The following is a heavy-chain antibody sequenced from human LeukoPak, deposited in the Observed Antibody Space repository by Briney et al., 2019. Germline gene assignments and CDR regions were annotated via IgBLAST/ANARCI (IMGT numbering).Heavy chain of an antibody. CDR1: GGSISSGGYS. Sequence: PSETLSLTCAVSGGSISSGGYSWTWIRQPPGKGLEWIGYLYYSGGTYYNPSLKSRVTISVDTSKNQFSLKLSSVTAADTAVYYCASTTVTTSPFDYWGQGTLVTVSS. J-gene: IGHJ4*02. CDR2: LYYSGGT. CDR3: ASTTVTTSPFDY. V-gene: IGHV4-30-4*07. D-gene: IGHD4-17*01.